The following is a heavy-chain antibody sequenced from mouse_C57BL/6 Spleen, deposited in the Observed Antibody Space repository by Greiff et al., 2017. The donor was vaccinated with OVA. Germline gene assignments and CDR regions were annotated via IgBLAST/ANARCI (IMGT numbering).Heavy chain of an antibody. CDR3: ARRLLVVGDYYAMDY. D-gene: IGHD2-3*01. Sequence: QVQLQQSGAELVRPGASVKLSCTASGFNIKDDYMHWVKQRPGKGLEWIGRIYPGDGDTNYNGKFKGKATLTADKSSSTAYMQLSSLTSEDSAVYFCARRLLVVGDYYAMDYWGQGTSVTVSS. CDR1: GFNIKDDY. J-gene: IGHJ4*01. CDR2: IYPGDGDT. V-gene: IGHV1-82*01.